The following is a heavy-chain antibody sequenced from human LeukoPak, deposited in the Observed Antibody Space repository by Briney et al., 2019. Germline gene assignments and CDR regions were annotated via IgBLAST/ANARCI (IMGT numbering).Heavy chain of an antibody. CDR1: GFTFSSYA. Sequence: GRSLRLSCAASGFTFSSYAMHWVRQAPGKGLEWVAVISYDGSNKYYADSVKGRFTISRDNSKNTLYLQMNSLRAEDTAVYYCARDSKTYYDFWSGYRGHYFDYWGQGTLVTVSS. V-gene: IGHV3-30-3*01. CDR2: ISYDGSNK. CDR3: ARDSKTYYDFWSGYRGHYFDY. J-gene: IGHJ4*02. D-gene: IGHD3-3*01.